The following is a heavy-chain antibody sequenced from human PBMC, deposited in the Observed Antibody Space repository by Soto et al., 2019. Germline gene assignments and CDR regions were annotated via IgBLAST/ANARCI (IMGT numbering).Heavy chain of an antibody. Sequence: VASVKVSCKASGYTFTSYYMHWVRQAPGQGLEWMGIINPSGGSTSYAQKFQGRVTMTRDTSTSTVYMELSSLRSEDTAVYYCARGDGYNTYYYYYGMDVWGQGTTVTVSS. CDR1: GYTFTSYY. V-gene: IGHV1-46*01. CDR2: INPSGGST. CDR3: ARGDGYNTYYYYYGMDV. J-gene: IGHJ6*02. D-gene: IGHD5-12*01.